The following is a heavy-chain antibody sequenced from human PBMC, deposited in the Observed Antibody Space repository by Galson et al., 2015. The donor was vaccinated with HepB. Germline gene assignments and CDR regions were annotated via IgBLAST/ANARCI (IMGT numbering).Heavy chain of an antibody. CDR2: IDWNGGST. CDR3: ARGGYNWNDEYYYYYMDV. D-gene: IGHD1-20*01. V-gene: IGHV3-20*01. Sequence: LRLSCAASGFTFDDYGMSWVRQAPGKGLEWVSGIDWNGGSTGYADSVKGRFTISRDNAKNSLYLQMNSLRAEDTALYHCARGGYNWNDEYYYYYMDVWGKGTTVTVSS. J-gene: IGHJ6*03. CDR1: GFTFDDYG.